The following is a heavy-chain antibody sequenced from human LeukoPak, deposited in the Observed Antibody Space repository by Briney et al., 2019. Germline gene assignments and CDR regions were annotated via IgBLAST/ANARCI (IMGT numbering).Heavy chain of an antibody. V-gene: IGHV1-18*01. CDR2: ITTYNGNT. D-gene: IGHD6-19*01. Sequence: ASVNVSCKPSGYTFTSYHISWVRQAPGQGLEWMGWITTYNGNTNYAQDLQGRVTMTTDTSASTAYMQLRSLRSDDTAVYYCARGPVAGSLDYWGQGTLVTVSS. CDR3: ARGPVAGSLDY. CDR1: GYTFTSYH. J-gene: IGHJ4*02.